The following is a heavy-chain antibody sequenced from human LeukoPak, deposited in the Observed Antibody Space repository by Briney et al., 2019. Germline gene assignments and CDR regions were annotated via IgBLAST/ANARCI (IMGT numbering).Heavy chain of an antibody. D-gene: IGHD2-15*01. CDR1: GYTFTSYD. Sequence: ASVKVSCKASGYTFTSYDINWVRQAPGQGLEWMGRINPNSGGTNFAQKFQGRVTMTSDTSINTAYMELNSLRSDDTAVYYCARSKINAATLDHWGPGTLVTVSS. V-gene: IGHV1-2*06. J-gene: IGHJ4*01. CDR3: ARSKINAATLDH. CDR2: INPNSGGT.